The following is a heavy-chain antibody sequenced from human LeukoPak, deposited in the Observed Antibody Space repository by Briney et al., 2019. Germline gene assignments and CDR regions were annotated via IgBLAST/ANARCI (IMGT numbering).Heavy chain of an antibody. D-gene: IGHD3-10*01. CDR3: ARDTVRHTAGAPRFLSDAFDI. V-gene: IGHV1-46*01. J-gene: IGHJ3*02. Sequence: ASVKVSCKASGYTFTSYYMHWVRQAPGQGLEWMGIINPSGGSTSYAQKFQGRVTMTRDMSTSTVCMELSSLRSEDTAVYYCARDTVRHTAGAPRFLSDAFDIWGQGTMVTVSS. CDR1: GYTFTSYY. CDR2: INPSGGST.